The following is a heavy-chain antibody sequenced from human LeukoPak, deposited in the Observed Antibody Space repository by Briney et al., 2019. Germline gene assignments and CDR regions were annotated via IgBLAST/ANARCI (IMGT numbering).Heavy chain of an antibody. Sequence: PGGSLRLSCAASGFTFSSYEMNWARQAPGKGLEWVSYISSSGSTIYYADSVEGRFTISRDNAKNSLYLQMNSLRAEDTAVYYCARGSSSWDVWGQGTTVTVSS. D-gene: IGHD6-13*01. V-gene: IGHV3-48*03. CDR1: GFTFSSYE. CDR3: ARGSSSWDV. CDR2: ISSSGSTI. J-gene: IGHJ6*02.